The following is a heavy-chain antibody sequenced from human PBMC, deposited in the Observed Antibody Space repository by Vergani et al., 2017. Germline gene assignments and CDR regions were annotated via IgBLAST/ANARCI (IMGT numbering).Heavy chain of an antibody. Sequence: QVQMQESGPGLVKTSETLSLTCSASGAPISYWCWSWLRQPAGKGLEWIGRLCPSGSTNYKPSLKSRVTMSIDTSKNQFSLKLTSVTAADTAGYYCATGAGPFDIWCQGTLVTVSS. CDR1: GAPISYWC. D-gene: IGHD7-27*01. CDR3: ATGAGPFDI. V-gene: IGHV4-4*07. CDR2: LCPSGST. J-gene: IGHJ4*02.